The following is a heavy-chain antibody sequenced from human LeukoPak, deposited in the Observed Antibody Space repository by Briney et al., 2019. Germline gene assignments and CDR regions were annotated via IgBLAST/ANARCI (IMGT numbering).Heavy chain of an antibody. CDR2: IYYSGTT. Sequence: PSETLSLTCTVSGGSISSTSYYWGWIRQPPGKGLEWIGSIYYSGTTYYNPSLKSRVTISVDTSKNQFSLRLNSVTAADTAVYYCARTLGGSGSYPVGFDYWGQGTLVTVSS. J-gene: IGHJ4*02. CDR3: ARTLGGSGSYPVGFDY. D-gene: IGHD3-10*01. V-gene: IGHV4-39*07. CDR1: GGSISSTSYY.